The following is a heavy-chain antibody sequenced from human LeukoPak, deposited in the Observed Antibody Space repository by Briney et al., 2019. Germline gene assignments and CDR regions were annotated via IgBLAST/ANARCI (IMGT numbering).Heavy chain of an antibody. CDR1: GFTFSSYA. CDR3: TSKAWGTCYYDRSGYPRFDY. CDR2: IRSKANSYAT. V-gene: IGHV3-73*01. J-gene: IGHJ4*02. D-gene: IGHD3-22*01. Sequence: RTGGSLRLSCAASGFTFSSYAMSWVRQASGKGLEWVGRIRSKANSYATAYAASVKGRFTISRDDSKNTAYLQMNSLKTEDTGVYYCTSKAWGTCYYDRSGYPRFDYWGQGTLVTVSS.